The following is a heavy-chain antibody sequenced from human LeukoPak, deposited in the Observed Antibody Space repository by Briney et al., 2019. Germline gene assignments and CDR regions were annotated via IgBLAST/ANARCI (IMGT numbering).Heavy chain of an antibody. CDR3: ARTSCSSTSCRMDYYYYMDV. Sequence: PSETLSLTCTVSGGSISSSSYYWGWIRQPPGEGLEWIGSIYYSGSTYYNPSLKSRVTISVDTSKNQFSLKLSSVTAADTAVYYCARTSCSSTSCRMDYYYYMDVWGKGTTVTVSS. J-gene: IGHJ6*03. D-gene: IGHD2-2*01. V-gene: IGHV4-39*07. CDR2: IYYSGST. CDR1: GGSISSSSYY.